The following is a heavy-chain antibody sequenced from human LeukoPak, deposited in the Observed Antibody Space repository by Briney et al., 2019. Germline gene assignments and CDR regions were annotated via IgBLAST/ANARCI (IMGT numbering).Heavy chain of an antibody. D-gene: IGHD6-13*01. CDR3: AREIPGQQVALDY. CDR2: ISPNGGTK. CDR1: GFSFSDYE. J-gene: IGHJ4*02. V-gene: IGHV3-48*03. Sequence: PGGSLRLSCAASGFSFSDYEMNWVRQSPAKGLEWVSNISPNGGTKYYAGSVKGRFTISRDNAKNLLYLHMNTLRAEDTAVYYCAREIPGQQVALDYWGQGTLVTVSS.